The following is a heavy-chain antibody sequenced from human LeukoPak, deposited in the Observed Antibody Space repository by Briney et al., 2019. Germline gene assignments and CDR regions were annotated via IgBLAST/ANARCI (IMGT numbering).Heavy chain of an antibody. Sequence: GASVKVSCKASGYTFTGYYMHWVRQAPGQGLEWMGWIDPNSGGTNYAQKFQGRVTMTRDTSISTASMELSSLRSDDTAVYYCARVRVGATRDFDYWGQGTLVTVSS. CDR1: GYTFTGYY. CDR2: IDPNSGGT. D-gene: IGHD1-26*01. J-gene: IGHJ4*02. V-gene: IGHV1-2*02. CDR3: ARVRVGATRDFDY.